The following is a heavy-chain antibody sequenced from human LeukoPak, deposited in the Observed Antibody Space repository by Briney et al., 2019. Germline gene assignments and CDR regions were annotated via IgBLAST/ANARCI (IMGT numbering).Heavy chain of an antibody. J-gene: IGHJ4*02. CDR1: GGSFSGYY. Sequence: PSETLSLTCAVYGGSFSGYYWSWIRQPPGKGLEWIGEINHSGSTNYNPSLKSRVTISVDTSKNQFSLKLSSVTAADTTVYYCARVMAVLRREFDCWGQGSLVTVSS. V-gene: IGHV4-34*01. D-gene: IGHD5-12*01. CDR2: INHSGST. CDR3: ARVMAVLRREFDC.